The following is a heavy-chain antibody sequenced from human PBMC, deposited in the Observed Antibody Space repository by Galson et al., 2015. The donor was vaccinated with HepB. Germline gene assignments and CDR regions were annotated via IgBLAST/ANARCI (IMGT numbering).Heavy chain of an antibody. CDR1: GCIFTNYA. Sequence: SVKVSCKASGCIFTNYAMNWVRQAPGQGLEWMGWINTNTGNPTYAQGFTGRFVFSLDTSVSTTYLQISGLKAEDTALYYCARTPYYGSGSSSNAWFDPWGQGTLVTVSS. V-gene: IGHV7-4-1*02. CDR2: INTNTGNP. CDR3: ARTPYYGSGSSSNAWFDP. J-gene: IGHJ5*02. D-gene: IGHD3-10*01.